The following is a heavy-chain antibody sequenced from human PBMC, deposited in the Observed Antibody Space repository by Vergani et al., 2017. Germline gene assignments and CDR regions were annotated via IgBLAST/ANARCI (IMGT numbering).Heavy chain of an antibody. J-gene: IGHJ5*02. CDR2: IHYSENT. D-gene: IGHD1-1*01. V-gene: IGHV4-59*11. CDR1: FDSIRNLY. Sequence: QVQLQESGPGLVKSSATLSLTCSVSFDSIRNLYCNWIRQPPGKGLEWIGSIHYSENTNYNPSLKTRVTISVDTSKNQFSLTLTSVTAADTAVYYCASDTHSVQRADRWGQGILVTVTS. CDR3: ASDTHSVQRADR.